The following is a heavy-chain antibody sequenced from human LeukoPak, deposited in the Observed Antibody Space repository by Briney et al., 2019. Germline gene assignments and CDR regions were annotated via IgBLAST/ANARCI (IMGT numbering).Heavy chain of an antibody. Sequence: SETLSLTCTVSGGSISRYYWSWIRRPPGKGLEWIGYIGDSGNTNYNPSLKSQVTISVDKSKSQFSLKFSPATDADTAVYYCARYGSGWYGSWFDSWGQGPLVTVSS. J-gene: IGHJ5*01. CDR2: IGDSGNT. D-gene: IGHD6-19*01. CDR3: ARYGSGWYGSWFDS. CDR1: GGSISRYY. V-gene: IGHV4-59*01.